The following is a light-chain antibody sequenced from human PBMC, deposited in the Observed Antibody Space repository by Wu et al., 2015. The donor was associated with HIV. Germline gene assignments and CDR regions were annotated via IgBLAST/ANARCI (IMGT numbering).Light chain of an antibody. CDR3: QQYTDSPPNYT. Sequence: EIVLTQSPATLSMSPGERATLSCRASQSVSSSFAWFQQKPGQAPRLLIFGASIRATDIPDRFSGSASGTDFTLTINRLEPEDFAVYYCQQYTDSPPNYTFGQGTKLEIK. CDR1: QSVSSS. J-gene: IGKJ2*01. CDR2: GAS. V-gene: IGKV3-20*01.